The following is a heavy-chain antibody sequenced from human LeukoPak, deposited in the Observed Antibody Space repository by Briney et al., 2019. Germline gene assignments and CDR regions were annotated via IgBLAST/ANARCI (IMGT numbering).Heavy chain of an antibody. CDR2: ISAYNGNT. J-gene: IGHJ4*02. V-gene: IGHV1-18*01. CDR1: GYTFTSCG. Sequence: GASVQVSRKASGYTFTSCGISWVRQAPGQGVEWMGWISAYNGNTNYAQKLQGRVTMTTDTSTSTAYMELRSLRSDDTAVYYCAREGMLLLRDSPPLLGYWGQGTLVTVSS. CDR3: AREGMLLLRDSPPLLGY. D-gene: IGHD3-22*01.